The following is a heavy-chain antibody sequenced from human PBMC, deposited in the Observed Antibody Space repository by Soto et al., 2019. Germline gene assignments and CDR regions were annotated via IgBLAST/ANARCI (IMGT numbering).Heavy chain of an antibody. V-gene: IGHV1-69*13. D-gene: IGHD3-10*01. CDR3: ARQGSNEYYYYGMDV. Sequence: ASVKVSCKASGGTFSSYAINWVRQAPGQGLEWMGGIIRIFGTPDYAQRFQGRVTITADESTSTAYMELSSLRSEDTAVYYCARQGSNEYYYYGMDVWGQGTTVTVSS. CDR1: GGTFSSYA. J-gene: IGHJ6*02. CDR2: IIRIFGTP.